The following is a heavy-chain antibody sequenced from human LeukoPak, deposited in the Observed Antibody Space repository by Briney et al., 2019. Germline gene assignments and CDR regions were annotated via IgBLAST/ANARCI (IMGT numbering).Heavy chain of an antibody. CDR2: MNPNSGNT. CDR1: AFTFTSYD. V-gene: IGHV1-8*03. J-gene: IGHJ6*03. Sequence: GASVEVSCKASAFTFTSYDINWVRQAPGQGLEWMGWMNPNSGNTGYAQKFQGRVTITRNTSISTAYMELSSLRSEDTAVYYCARGLRGPRYDFWSGYHPNYYYYYMDVRGKGTTVTVSS. CDR3: ARGLRGPRYDFWSGYHPNYYYYYMDV. D-gene: IGHD3-3*01.